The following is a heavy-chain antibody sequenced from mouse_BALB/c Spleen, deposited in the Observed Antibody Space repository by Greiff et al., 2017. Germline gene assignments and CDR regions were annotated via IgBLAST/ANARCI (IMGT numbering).Heavy chain of an antibody. Sequence: EVQLQQSGTVLARPGASVKMSCKASGYSFTSYWMHWVKRRPGQGLEWIGAIYPGNSDTSYNQKFKGKAKLIAVTSASTAYMELSSLTNEDSAVYYCTRGTTARYFDVWGAGTTVTVSS. D-gene: IGHD1-2*01. J-gene: IGHJ1*01. CDR1: GYSFTSYW. CDR3: TRGTTARYFDV. V-gene: IGHV1-5*01. CDR2: IYPGNSDT.